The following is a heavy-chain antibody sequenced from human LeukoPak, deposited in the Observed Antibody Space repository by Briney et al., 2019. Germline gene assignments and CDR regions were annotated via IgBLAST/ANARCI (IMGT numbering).Heavy chain of an antibody. CDR1: GYTFTNFG. V-gene: IGHV1-18*01. Sequence: VASVKVSCKASGYTFTNFGISWVRQAPGQGLEWMGWISVYNGNTNSAQKVQGRVTMTADTSTSTAYMELRSLRSDDTAVYYCTTCLNGAGQPVAIYYYGMDVWGQGTTVTVSS. CDR2: ISVYNGNT. J-gene: IGHJ6*02. D-gene: IGHD2-2*01. CDR3: TTCLNGAGQPVAIYYYGMDV.